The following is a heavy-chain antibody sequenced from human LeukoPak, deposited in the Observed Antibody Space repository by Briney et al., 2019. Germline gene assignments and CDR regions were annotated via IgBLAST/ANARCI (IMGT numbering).Heavy chain of an antibody. CDR2: IYYSGST. CDR1: GGSISSGDYY. V-gene: IGHV4-30-4*01. J-gene: IGHJ5*02. CDR3: AGELYYDILTGYYSHWFDP. D-gene: IGHD3-9*01. Sequence: SQTLSLTCTVSGGSISSGDYYWSWIRQPPGKGLERIGYIYYSGSTYYNPSLKSRVTISVDTSKNQFSLKLSSVTAADTAVYYCAGELYYDILTGYYSHWFDPWGQGTLVTVSS.